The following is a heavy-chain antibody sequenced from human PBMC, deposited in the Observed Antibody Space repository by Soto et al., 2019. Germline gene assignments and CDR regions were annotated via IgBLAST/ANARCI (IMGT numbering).Heavy chain of an antibody. V-gene: IGHV3-23*01. Sequence: EVQLLESGGGLVQPGGSLRLSCTASGFTFSTYAMSWVRQAPGKGLEGVSDISGSGARTYYADSVKGRFTFSRDNSKNTLYLQMNSLRSDDTAVYYCAKGTGAAAGYYFRYYGMDVWGQGTTVTVSS. CDR1: GFTFSTYA. CDR2: ISGSGART. J-gene: IGHJ6*02. CDR3: AKGTGAAAGYYFRYYGMDV. D-gene: IGHD6-13*01.